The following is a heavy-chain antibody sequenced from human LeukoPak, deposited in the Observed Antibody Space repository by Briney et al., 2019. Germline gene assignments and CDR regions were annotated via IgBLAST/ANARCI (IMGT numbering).Heavy chain of an antibody. CDR1: GFTSGSYW. CDR2: LKQDGSEK. V-gene: IGHV3-7*01. J-gene: IGHJ5*02. Sequence: GGPLRLSCGASGFTSGSYWMTWVRQAPGKGLEWVANLKQDGSEKYYVDSVKGRFTISRDNAKNSLYLQMNSLRAEDTAVYYCTYYYQSSGLRPGALDPWGLGTLVTVSS. CDR3: TYYYQSSGLRPGALDP. D-gene: IGHD3-22*01.